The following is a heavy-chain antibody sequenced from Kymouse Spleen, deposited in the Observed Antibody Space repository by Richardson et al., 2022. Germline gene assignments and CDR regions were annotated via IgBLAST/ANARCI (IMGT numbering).Heavy chain of an antibody. CDR2: IYYSGST. J-gene: IGHJ5*02. D-gene: IGHD5-18,IGHD5-18*01. Sequence: QVQLQESGPGLVKPSETLSLTCTVSGGSISSYYWSWIRQPPGKGLEWIGYIYYSGSTNYNPSLKSRVTISVDTSKNQFSLKLSSVTAADTAVYYCARSREYSYGPNWFDPWGQGTLVTVSS. CDR3: ARSREYSYGPNWFDP. CDR1: GGSISSYY. V-gene: IGHV4-59*01.